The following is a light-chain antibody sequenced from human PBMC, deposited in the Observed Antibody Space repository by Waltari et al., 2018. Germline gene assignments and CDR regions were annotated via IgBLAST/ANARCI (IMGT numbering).Light chain of an antibody. CDR1: SNDVGGYNS. J-gene: IGLJ3*02. CDR2: DVS. Sequence: QSALTQPASVSGSPGQSVTIFCTGTSNDVGGYNSVSWYQEHPGQAPRVIIYDVSDRPSGVSDRFSGSKSGNTASLTISGLQAEDEADYYCSSFTRTNSWVFGGGTKLTVL. V-gene: IGLV2-14*01. CDR3: SSFTRTNSWV.